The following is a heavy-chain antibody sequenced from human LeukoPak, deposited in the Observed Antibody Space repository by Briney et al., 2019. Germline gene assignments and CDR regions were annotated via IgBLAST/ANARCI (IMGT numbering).Heavy chain of an antibody. J-gene: IGHJ5*02. CDR2: ISGSGGST. D-gene: IGHD3-3*01. CDR3: AKDRFRPTIFGVGNWFDP. Sequence: GSLRLSCAASGFTFSSYAMSWVRQAPGKVLEWVSAISGSGGSTYYADSVKGRFTISRDNSKNTLYLQMNSLRAENTAVYYCAKDRFRPTIFGVGNWFDPWGQGTLVTVSS. CDR1: GFTFSSYA. V-gene: IGHV3-23*01.